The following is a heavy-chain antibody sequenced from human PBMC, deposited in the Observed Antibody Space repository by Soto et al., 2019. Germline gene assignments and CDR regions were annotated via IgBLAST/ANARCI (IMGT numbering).Heavy chain of an antibody. CDR1: GFTFGDYA. D-gene: IGHD3-22*01. Sequence: SLRLACTASGFTFGDYAMSWVRQAPGKGLEWVGFIRSKAYGGTTEYAASVKGRFTISRDDSKSIAYLQMNSLKTEDTAVYYCTRAAHYDSSGYYCFDYWGQGTLVTVSS. V-gene: IGHV3-49*04. CDR3: TRAAHYDSSGYYCFDY. CDR2: IRSKAYGGTT. J-gene: IGHJ4*02.